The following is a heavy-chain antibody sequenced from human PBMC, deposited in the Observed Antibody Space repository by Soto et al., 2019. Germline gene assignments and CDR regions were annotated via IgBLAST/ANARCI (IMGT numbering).Heavy chain of an antibody. Sequence: QVQLQQSGPGLVKPSQTLSLTCAISGDSVSSNSAAWNWIRQSPSRVLEWLGRTYYRSKWYNDYAVSVKSRITINPDTSKNQFSLQLNSVTPEDTAVYYCAREGCSGGSCYSEHYYYGMDVWGQGTTVTVSS. CDR3: AREGCSGGSCYSEHYYYGMDV. CDR2: TYYRSKWYN. D-gene: IGHD2-15*01. V-gene: IGHV6-1*01. CDR1: GDSVSSNSAA. J-gene: IGHJ6*02.